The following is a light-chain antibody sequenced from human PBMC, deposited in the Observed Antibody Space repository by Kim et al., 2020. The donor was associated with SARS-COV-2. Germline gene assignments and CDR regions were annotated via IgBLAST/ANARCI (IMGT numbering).Light chain of an antibody. J-gene: IGKJ1*01. CDR2: GAS. Sequence: SPVERATLSCRASQSVSTNLAWYQQIPGQAPRLLIFGASTRATGIPARFSGSGSGTEFTLTISSLQSEDFAVYYCQHYNEWPPWTFGQGTKVEIK. CDR1: QSVSTN. CDR3: QHYNEWPPWT. V-gene: IGKV3-15*01.